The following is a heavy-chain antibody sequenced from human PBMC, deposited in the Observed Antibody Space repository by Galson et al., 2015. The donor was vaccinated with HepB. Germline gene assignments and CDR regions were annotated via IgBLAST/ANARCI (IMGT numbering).Heavy chain of an antibody. J-gene: IGHJ4*02. Sequence: SLRLSCAASGFTFSNAWMSWVRQAPGKGLEWVGRIKSKTDGGTTDYAAPVKGRFTISRDDSKNTLYLQMNSLKTEDTAVYYCTTLPTHLRFRSGGKPGDYWGQGTLVTVSS. D-gene: IGHD3-3*01. CDR1: GFTFSNAW. CDR3: TTLPTHLRFRSGGKPGDY. CDR2: IKSKTDGGTT. V-gene: IGHV3-15*01.